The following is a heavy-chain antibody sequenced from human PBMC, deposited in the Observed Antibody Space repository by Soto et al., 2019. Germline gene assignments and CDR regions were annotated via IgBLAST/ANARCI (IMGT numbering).Heavy chain of an antibody. V-gene: IGHV1-69*02. D-gene: IGHD3-10*01. CDR2: IIPMIGVA. Sequence: QVQLVQSGAEVKKPGSSVKVSCKVSGGTFSGYTFTWVRQAPGQGPEWVGRIIPMIGVANYAQKFKGRVTITADKSTSTAYMELSRLRAEDTAVYYCARGDGGSGGDSGFDFWGQGTLVTVSS. J-gene: IGHJ4*02. CDR1: GGTFSGYT. CDR3: ARGDGGSGGDSGFDF.